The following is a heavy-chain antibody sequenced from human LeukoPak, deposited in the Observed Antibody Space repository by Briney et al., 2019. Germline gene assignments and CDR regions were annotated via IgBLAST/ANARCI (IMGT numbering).Heavy chain of an antibody. J-gene: IGHJ6*03. D-gene: IGHD3-3*01. V-gene: IGHV1-69*05. CDR1: GGTFSSYA. CDR3: ATGDPYYDFWSGYSKRMDV. CDR2: IIPIFGTA. Sequence: SVKVSCKASGGTFSSYAISWVRQAPGQGLEWMGGIIPIFGTANYAQKFQGRVTITTDESTSTAYMELSSLRSEDTAVYYCATGDPYYDFWSGYSKRMDVWGKGTTVTVSS.